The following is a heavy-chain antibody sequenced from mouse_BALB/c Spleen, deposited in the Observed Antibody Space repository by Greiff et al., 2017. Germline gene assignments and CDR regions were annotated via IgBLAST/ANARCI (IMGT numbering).Heavy chain of an antibody. CDR3: ARKGDYYGSRGGY. CDR1: GYTFSSYW. CDR2: ILPGSGST. D-gene: IGHD1-1*01. Sequence: VQLQQSGAELMKPGASVKISCTATGYTFSSYWIEWVKQRPGHGLEWIGEILPGSGSTNYNEKFKGKATFTADTSSNTAYMQLSSLTSEDSAVYYCARKGDYYGSRGGYWGQGTTLTVSS. V-gene: IGHV1-9*01. J-gene: IGHJ2*01.